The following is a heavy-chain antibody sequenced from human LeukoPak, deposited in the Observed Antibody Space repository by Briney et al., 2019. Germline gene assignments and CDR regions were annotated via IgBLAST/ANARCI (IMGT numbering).Heavy chain of an antibody. V-gene: IGHV3-7*01. J-gene: IGHJ4*02. D-gene: IGHD6-13*01. Sequence: PSETLSLTCTVSGGSISSSSYYWGWIRQPPGKGLEWVANIKQDGSEKYYVDSVKGRFTISRDNAKNSLYLQMNSLRAEDTAMYYCARDSAGNDYWGQGTLVTVSS. CDR1: GGSISSSSYY. CDR3: ARDSAGNDY. CDR2: IKQDGSEK.